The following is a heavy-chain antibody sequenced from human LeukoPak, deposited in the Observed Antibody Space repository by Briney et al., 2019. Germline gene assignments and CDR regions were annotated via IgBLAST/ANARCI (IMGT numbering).Heavy chain of an antibody. CDR1: GFSFGDYG. CDR2: IQSRTYGGAT. CDR3: TASDHLYCSSISCHFDY. D-gene: IGHD2-2*01. J-gene: IGHJ4*02. V-gene: IGHV3-49*04. Sequence: GGSLRLSCTASGFSFGDYGMSWVRQAPGKGLEWVGFIQSRTYGGATQYAASVKGRFTISRDDSKSIAFLQMNSLKTEDTAVYYCTASDHLYCSSISCHFDYWGQGTLVTVSS.